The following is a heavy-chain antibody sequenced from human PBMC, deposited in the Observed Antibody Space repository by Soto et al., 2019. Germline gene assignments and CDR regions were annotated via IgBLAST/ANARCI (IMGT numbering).Heavy chain of an antibody. CDR2: IYHSGST. J-gene: IGHJ2*01. CDR1: GGSISSSNW. D-gene: IGHD3-22*01. V-gene: IGHV4-4*02. Sequence: QVQLQESGPGLVKPSGTLSLTCAVSGGSISSSNWWSWVRQPPGKGLEWIGEIYHSGSTNYNPSLKSRVTRSVDKSKNQFALKLSSVTAADTAVYYCARVVDDSSVGYWYFNLWGRGTLVTVSS. CDR3: ARVVDDSSVGYWYFNL.